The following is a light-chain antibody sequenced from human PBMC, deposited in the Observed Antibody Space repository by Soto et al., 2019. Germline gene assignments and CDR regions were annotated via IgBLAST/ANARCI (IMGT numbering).Light chain of an antibody. Sequence: DIQMTQSPSSLSASIGDRVTITCRASQTIITYLNWYQQKPGNAPKLLIHGASNLESGVPSRFSGSGSGTDFTITISSLNPEDFATYYCQQSYSSPPQYTFGQGTKLEIK. CDR1: QTIITY. J-gene: IGKJ2*01. V-gene: IGKV1-39*01. CDR2: GAS. CDR3: QQSYSSPPQYT.